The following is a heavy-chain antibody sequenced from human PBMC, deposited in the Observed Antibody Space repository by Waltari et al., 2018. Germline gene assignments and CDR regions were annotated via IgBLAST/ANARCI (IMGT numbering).Heavy chain of an antibody. D-gene: IGHD3-9*01. J-gene: IGHJ4*02. CDR1: GFSFGAYW. Sequence: EVHLVESGGGLVQPGGSLSLSCAASGFSFGAYWMTWVRQVQGRGLEWVSRINVDGGYISDADSGRGRFTISRDNAESTVYLHLNNLRVDDTAVYFCARKGGTGYPYGPFYYDHWGQGTLVNVSS. CDR3: ARKGGTGYPYGPFYYDH. V-gene: IGHV3-74*01. CDR2: INVDGGYI.